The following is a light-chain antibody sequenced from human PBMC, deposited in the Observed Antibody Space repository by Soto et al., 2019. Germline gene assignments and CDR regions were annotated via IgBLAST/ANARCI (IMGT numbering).Light chain of an antibody. V-gene: IGKV4-1*01. CDR3: QQYYSTPYT. Sequence: IVMTQSPDSRAVSLGKRATINCKSSQSVLYSSNNKNYLAWYQQKPVQPPKLLIYWASTRESGVPDRFSGSGSGTDFTLTISSLQAEDVAVYYCQQYYSTPYTFGQGTKLEIK. CDR2: WAS. CDR1: QSVLYSSNNKNY. J-gene: IGKJ2*01.